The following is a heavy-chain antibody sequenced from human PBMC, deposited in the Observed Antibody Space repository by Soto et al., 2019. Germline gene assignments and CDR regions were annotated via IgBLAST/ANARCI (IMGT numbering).Heavy chain of an antibody. CDR2: IIPIFGTA. V-gene: IGHV1-69*13. CDR1: GGTFSSYA. D-gene: IGHD2-8*01. CDR3: ARRGYCTNGVCSRRSAFDI. Sequence: ASVKVSCKASGGTFSSYAISWVRQAPGQGLEWMGGIIPIFGTANYAQKFQGRVTITADESTSTAYMELRSLRSEDTAVYYCARRGYCTNGVCSRRSAFDIWGQGTVVTVSS. J-gene: IGHJ3*02.